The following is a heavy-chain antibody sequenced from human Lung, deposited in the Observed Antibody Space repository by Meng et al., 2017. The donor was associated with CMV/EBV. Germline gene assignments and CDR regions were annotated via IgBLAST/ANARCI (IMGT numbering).Heavy chain of an antibody. CDR1: GLTTISNYW. J-gene: IGHJ4*02. Sequence: LNCAGSGLTTISNYWMSWVRQAPGKGLEWLANIKQDGSEKYYVDSVKGRFTISRDNTNKSLYLQMSSLRSEDTAVYYCAREGRDLDYWGQGTLVTVSS. D-gene: IGHD3-10*01. CDR3: AREGRDLDY. CDR2: IKQDGSEK. V-gene: IGHV3-7*01.